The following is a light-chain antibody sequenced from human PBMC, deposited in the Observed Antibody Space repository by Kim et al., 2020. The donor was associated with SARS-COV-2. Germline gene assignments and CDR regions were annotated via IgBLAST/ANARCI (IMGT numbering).Light chain of an antibody. CDR3: QAWDSSTVV. Sequence: SVSPVQTASITCSGDKLGDKYACWYQQKPGQSPVLVIYQESKRPSGIPERFSGSNSGNTATLTISGTQAMDEADYYCQAWDSSTVVFGGGTQLTVL. CDR2: QES. J-gene: IGLJ2*01. V-gene: IGLV3-1*01. CDR1: KLGDKY.